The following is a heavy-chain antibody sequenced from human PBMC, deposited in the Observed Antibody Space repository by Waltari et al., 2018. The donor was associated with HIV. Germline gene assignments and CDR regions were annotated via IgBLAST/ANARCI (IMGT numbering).Heavy chain of an antibody. V-gene: IGHV4-59*01. CDR1: GGSISRYY. CDR2: IYYSGSP. CDR3: ARSGSYRGYFDY. Sequence: QVQLQESGPGLVKPSETLSLTCTVSGGSISRYYWSWIRQPPGKVLEWIGYIYYSGSPNLSPSLSGRGTISVDTSNHQCALRRSSVTAADTAVYYCARSGSYRGYFDYWGQGTLVTVAS. D-gene: IGHD1-26*01. J-gene: IGHJ4*02.